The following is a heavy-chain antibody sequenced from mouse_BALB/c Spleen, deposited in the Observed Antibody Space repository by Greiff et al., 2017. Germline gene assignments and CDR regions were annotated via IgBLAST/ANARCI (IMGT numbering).Heavy chain of an antibody. V-gene: IGHV5-17*02. CDR3: ARGYGNYEGFAY. Sequence: EVNVVESGGGLVQPGGSRKLSCAASGFTFSSFGMHWVRQAPEKGLEWVAYISSGSSTIYYADTVKGRFTISRDNPKNTLFLQMTSLRSEDTAMYYCARGYGNYEGFAYWGQGTLVTVSA. J-gene: IGHJ3*01. CDR2: ISSGSSTI. D-gene: IGHD2-10*02. CDR1: GFTFSSFG.